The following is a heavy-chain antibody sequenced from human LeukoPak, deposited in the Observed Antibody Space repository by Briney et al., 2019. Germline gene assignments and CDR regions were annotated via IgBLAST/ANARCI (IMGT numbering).Heavy chain of an antibody. D-gene: IGHD2/OR15-2a*01. Sequence: PGGSLRLSCAASGFTVSSNYMSWVRQAPGKGLEWVSVIYSGGSTYYADSVKGRFTISRDNSKNTLYLQMNSLRAEDTAVYYCARDPFSFNKNGRDYWGQGTLVTVSS. CDR3: ARDPFSFNKNGRDY. J-gene: IGHJ4*02. V-gene: IGHV3-66*01. CDR1: GFTVSSNY. CDR2: IYSGGST.